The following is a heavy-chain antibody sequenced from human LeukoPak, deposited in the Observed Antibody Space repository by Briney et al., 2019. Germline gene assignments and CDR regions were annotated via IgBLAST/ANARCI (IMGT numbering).Heavy chain of an antibody. V-gene: IGHV4-38-2*01. CDR1: GYSISSGYY. D-gene: IGHD3-3*01. CDR2: IYHSGST. CDR3: ARQQQYYDFWSGYYRFDP. Sequence: SETLSLTCAVSGYSISSGYYWGWIRQPPGKGLEWIGSIYHSGSTYYNPSLKSRVTISVDTSKNQFSLKLSSVTAADTAMYYCARQQQYYDFWSGYYRFDPWGQGTLVTVSS. J-gene: IGHJ5*02.